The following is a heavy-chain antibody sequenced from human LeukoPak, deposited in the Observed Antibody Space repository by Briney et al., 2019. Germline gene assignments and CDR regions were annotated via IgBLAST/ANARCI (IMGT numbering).Heavy chain of an antibody. CDR1: GFTFSSYW. CDR3: ARSPTTYYYDSSGYYGEDY. D-gene: IGHD3-22*01. CDR2: IKQDGSEK. V-gene: IGHV3-7*01. Sequence: PGGSLRLSCAAPGFTFSSYWMSWVRQAPGKGLEWVANIKQDGSEKYYVDSVKGRFTISRDNAKNSLYLQMDSLRAEDTAVYYCARSPTTYYYDSSGYYGEDYWGQGTLVTVSS. J-gene: IGHJ4*02.